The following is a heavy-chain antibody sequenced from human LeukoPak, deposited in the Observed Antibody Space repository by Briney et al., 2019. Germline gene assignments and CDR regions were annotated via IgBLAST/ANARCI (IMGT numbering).Heavy chain of an antibody. CDR3: ARGLDRYYYDSSGYYSY. Sequence: SETLSLTCAVSSGSFSDYYWTWIRQPPGKGLEWIGEINHRGSTTYNPSLKTRVTISVDTSRNHFSLKLSSVTAADTAMYFCARGLDRYYYDSSGYYSYWGQGTLVTVSS. CDR2: INHRGST. D-gene: IGHD3-22*01. CDR1: SGSFSDYY. J-gene: IGHJ4*02. V-gene: IGHV4-34*01.